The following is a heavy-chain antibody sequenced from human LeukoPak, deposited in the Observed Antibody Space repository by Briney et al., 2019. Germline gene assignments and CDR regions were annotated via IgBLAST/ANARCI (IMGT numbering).Heavy chain of an antibody. D-gene: IGHD3-9*01. CDR1: GGSFSGYY. V-gene: IGHV4-34*01. Sequence: SETLSLTCAVYGGSFSGYYWSWIRQPPGKGLEWIGEINHSGSTNYNPSLKSRVTISVDTSKNQFSLKLSSVTAADTAVYYCARLGRAYYGILTGYYRHYYYYYMDVWGKGTTVTISS. CDR3: ARLGRAYYGILTGYYRHYYYYYMDV. CDR2: INHSGST. J-gene: IGHJ6*03.